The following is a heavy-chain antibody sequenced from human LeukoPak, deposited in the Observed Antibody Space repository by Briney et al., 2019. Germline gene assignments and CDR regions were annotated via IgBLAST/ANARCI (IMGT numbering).Heavy chain of an antibody. D-gene: IGHD3-9*01. CDR2: MNPNSGNT. Sequence: ASVKVSCKASGYTFTSYDINWVRQATGQGLEWMGWMNPNSGNTGYAQKFQGRVTMTRNTSISTAYMELSSLRSEDTAVYYCASAGYDILTGYSGFDYWGRGTLVTVSS. CDR1: GYTFTSYD. J-gene: IGHJ4*02. CDR3: ASAGYDILTGYSGFDY. V-gene: IGHV1-8*01.